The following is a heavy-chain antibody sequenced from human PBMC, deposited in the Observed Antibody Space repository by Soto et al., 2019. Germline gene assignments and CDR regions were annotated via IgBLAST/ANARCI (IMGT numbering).Heavy chain of an antibody. D-gene: IGHD6-13*01. CDR3: ARGDSSSRYSLDY. J-gene: IGHJ4*02. V-gene: IGHV1-3*01. Sequence: QVQLVQSGAEVKKPGASVKVSCKASGYTFTSYAMHWVRQAPGQRLEWMGWINAGNGNTKYSQKFQGRVTTTRDTSASTADMELSSLRSEATAVYYCARGDSSSRYSLDYWGQGTLVTVSS. CDR2: INAGNGNT. CDR1: GYTFTSYA.